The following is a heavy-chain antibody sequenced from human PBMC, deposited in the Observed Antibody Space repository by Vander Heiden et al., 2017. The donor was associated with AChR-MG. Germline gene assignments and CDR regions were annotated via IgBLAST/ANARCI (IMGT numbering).Heavy chain of an antibody. D-gene: IGHD3-9*01. CDR2: ISDDGSNK. V-gene: IGHV3-30-3*01. CDR3: ARDGLRYFDIPWDY. J-gene: IGHJ4*02. CDR1: GFTSESYA. Sequence: QVPLVESGGGVVQPGRSLRLSCAASGFTSESYAMHWVRQAPGKGLEWVAVISDDGSNKYYADSVKGRFTISRDNSKNTLYLQMNSLRAEDTAVYYCARDGLRYFDIPWDYWGQGTLVTVSS.